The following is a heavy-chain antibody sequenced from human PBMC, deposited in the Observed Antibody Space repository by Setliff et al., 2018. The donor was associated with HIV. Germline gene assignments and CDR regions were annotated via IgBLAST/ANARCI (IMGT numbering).Heavy chain of an antibody. D-gene: IGHD1-26*01. J-gene: IGHJ4*02. CDR3: ARVAKNSGSYSGDY. Sequence: GGSLRLSCAASGFTFSSYWKSWVRQAPGKGLEWVANIKQDGSEKYYVDSVKGRFTISRDNAKNSLYLQMNSLRAEDTAVYYCARVAKNSGSYSGDYWGQGTLVTVSS. CDR2: IKQDGSEK. V-gene: IGHV3-7*01. CDR1: GFTFSSYW.